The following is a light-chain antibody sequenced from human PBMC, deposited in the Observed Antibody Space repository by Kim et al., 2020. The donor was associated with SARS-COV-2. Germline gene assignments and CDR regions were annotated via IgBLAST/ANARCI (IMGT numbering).Light chain of an antibody. CDR1: QSISSW. CDR3: QQYNSYLYT. Sequence: DIQMTQSHSTLSASVGDRVTITCRASQSISSWLAWYQQKPGKAPKLLIYKASSLESGVPSRFSGSGSGTEFTLTISSLQPDDFATYYCQQYNSYLYTFGQGTKLEI. V-gene: IGKV1-5*03. J-gene: IGKJ2*01. CDR2: KAS.